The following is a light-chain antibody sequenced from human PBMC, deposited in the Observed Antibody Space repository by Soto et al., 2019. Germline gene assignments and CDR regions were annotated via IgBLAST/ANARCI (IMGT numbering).Light chain of an antibody. V-gene: IGKV1-39*01. J-gene: IGKJ4*01. CDR2: YAS. CDR1: IIMY. Sequence: IIMYLNCYQKQPGKSPKLLLYYASTLQSVVPSRFSGSGSGTDFTLTIISLQPEDFATYFCQQSYSSPPLTIGGGTXVEIK. CDR3: QQSYSSPPLT.